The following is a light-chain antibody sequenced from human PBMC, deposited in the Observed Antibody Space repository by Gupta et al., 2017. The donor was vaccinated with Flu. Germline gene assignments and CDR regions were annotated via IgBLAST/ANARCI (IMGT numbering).Light chain of an antibody. Sequence: DMMSPQPHLSLSGTAGEPASISCTSTQSLIYKNGNNHLDWYLQRPGQSPKLLIYLNSRRASGVPDRFRGSGSGTGFTLMIRRVEAEDVGTYYCMQSLETPSTFGQGTRLEI. V-gene: IGKV2-28*01. CDR1: QSLIYKNGNNH. J-gene: IGKJ5*01. CDR2: LNS. CDR3: MQSLETPST.